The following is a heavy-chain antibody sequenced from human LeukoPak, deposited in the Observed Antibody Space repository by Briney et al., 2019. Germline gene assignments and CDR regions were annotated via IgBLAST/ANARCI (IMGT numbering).Heavy chain of an antibody. Sequence: PGGSLRLSCAASGFTFSSYWMTWVRQAPGKGLEWVANINQDGGEKYYVDSVKGRFTISRDNAKNSLYLQMNSLRAEDTAVYYCTRAGLLWFGGPKSDYWGQGTLVTVSS. J-gene: IGHJ4*02. CDR3: TRAGLLWFGGPKSDY. V-gene: IGHV3-7*01. D-gene: IGHD3-10*01. CDR1: GFTFSSYW. CDR2: INQDGGEK.